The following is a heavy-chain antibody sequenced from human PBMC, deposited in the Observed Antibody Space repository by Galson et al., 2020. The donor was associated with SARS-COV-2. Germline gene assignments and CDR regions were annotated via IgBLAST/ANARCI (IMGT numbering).Heavy chain of an antibody. Sequence: GESLKISCAASGFTFSSYGMHWVRQAPGKGLEWVAVISYEGSIKYYADSVKGRFTISRDNSKNTLFLQMDSLRVEDTGVYYCAKLHSTGWSLCCPENWGQGTQVTVSS. CDR1: GFTFSSYG. CDR3: AKLHSTGWSLCCPEN. CDR2: ISYEGSIK. D-gene: IGHD6-19*01. V-gene: IGHV3-30*18. J-gene: IGHJ4*02.